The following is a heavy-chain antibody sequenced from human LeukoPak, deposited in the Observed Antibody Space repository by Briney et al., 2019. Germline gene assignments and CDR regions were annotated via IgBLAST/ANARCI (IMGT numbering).Heavy chain of an antibody. D-gene: IGHD3-10*02. CDR3: AELGITMIGGV. Sequence: PGGSLRLSCAASGFTFSSYWMHWVRQAPGKGLVWVSRIKIDGSSTFYADSVKGRFTISRDNAKNSLYLQMNSLRAEDTAVYYCAELGITMIGGVWGKGTTVTISS. CDR2: IKIDGSST. J-gene: IGHJ6*04. V-gene: IGHV3-74*01. CDR1: GFTFSSYW.